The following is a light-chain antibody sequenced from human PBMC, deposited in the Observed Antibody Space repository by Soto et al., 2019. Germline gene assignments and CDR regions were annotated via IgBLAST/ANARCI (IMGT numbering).Light chain of an antibody. CDR3: QQVNSYPYT. Sequence: DIQLTQSPSFLSASVGDRVTITCWASQGISSYLGWYQQKPGKAPNLLIFAASTLQDGVPSRFSGSGSGADFTLTISDLQPEDCATYYCQQVNSYPYTFGQGTTLEI. CDR1: QGISSY. J-gene: IGKJ2*01. V-gene: IGKV1-9*01. CDR2: AAS.